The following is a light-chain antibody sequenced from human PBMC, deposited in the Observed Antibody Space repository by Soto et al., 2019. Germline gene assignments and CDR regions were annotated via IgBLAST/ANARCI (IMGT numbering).Light chain of an antibody. CDR3: SSYTSSSTLLYV. J-gene: IGLJ1*01. CDR1: SSDVGGYNY. Sequence: QSALTQPASVSGSPGQSITISCTGTSSDVGGYNYVSWYEQHPGKAPKLMIYDVSNRPSGVSDRFSGSKSGNTASLTISGPQVEDEADYYCSSYTSSSTLLYVFGTGTKLTVL. V-gene: IGLV2-14*01. CDR2: DVS.